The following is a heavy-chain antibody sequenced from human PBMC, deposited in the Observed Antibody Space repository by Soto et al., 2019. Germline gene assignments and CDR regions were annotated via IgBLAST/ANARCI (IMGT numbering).Heavy chain of an antibody. CDR1: GYPVTAYY. Sequence: QLHLVQSGAVVKKPGASVTVSCSASGYPVTAYYMHWVRQAPGRGLEWMGGINPATGAAKYTQTFTGRFPMTRATSRVTAFMELRGLTLKNTAGFYCARGGGVGVAGSAAFDMWGQGTLVTVSS. J-gene: IGHJ3*02. CDR3: ARGGGVGVAGSAAFDM. CDR2: INPATGAA. V-gene: IGHV1-2*02. D-gene: IGHD3-3*01.